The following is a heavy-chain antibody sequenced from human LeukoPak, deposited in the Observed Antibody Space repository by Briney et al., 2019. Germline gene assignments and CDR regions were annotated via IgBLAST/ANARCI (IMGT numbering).Heavy chain of an antibody. D-gene: IGHD3-22*01. CDR2: ISTGGSII. CDR3: ARDRKDDSSGYYLFDN. V-gene: IGHV3-48*03. CDR1: GFTFSTYE. J-gene: IGHJ4*02. Sequence: GGSLRLSCAASGFTFSTYEMNWVRQAPGKGLEWVSYISTGGSIIYYADSVKGRFTISRDNAQNSLYLQMNSLRAEDTAVFYCARDRKDDSSGYYLFDNWGQGTLVTVSS.